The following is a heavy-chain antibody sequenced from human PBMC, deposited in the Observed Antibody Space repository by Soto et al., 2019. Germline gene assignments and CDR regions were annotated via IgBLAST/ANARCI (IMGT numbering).Heavy chain of an antibody. Sequence: GGSLRLSCAASGFTLSSYGMHWVRQAPGRGLEWVAVISYAGDYQYYADSVKGRFTIPRDNSKNTLYLQMNTLRPEDTAVYFCAKSRGGSSWYEGDSWGQGNLVTVSS. D-gene: IGHD6-13*01. CDR1: GFTLSSYG. CDR2: ISYAGDYQ. CDR3: AKSRGGSSWYEGDS. V-gene: IGHV3-30*18. J-gene: IGHJ5*01.